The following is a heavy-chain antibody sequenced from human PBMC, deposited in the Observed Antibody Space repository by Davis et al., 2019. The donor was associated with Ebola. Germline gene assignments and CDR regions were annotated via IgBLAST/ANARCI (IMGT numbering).Heavy chain of an antibody. J-gene: IGHJ4*02. CDR2: INHSGST. D-gene: IGHD1/OR15-1a*01. CDR1: GGSFSAYY. Sequence: PGGSLRPSCALYGGSFSAYYWTWIRQAPGKGLEWIGEINHSGSTTHNPSLNGRVTISVDTSKNQFSLNLRSVTAAESAVYFCARGSYTVNNYYFDYWGQGALVTVSS. V-gene: IGHV4-34*01. CDR3: ARGSYTVNNYYFDY.